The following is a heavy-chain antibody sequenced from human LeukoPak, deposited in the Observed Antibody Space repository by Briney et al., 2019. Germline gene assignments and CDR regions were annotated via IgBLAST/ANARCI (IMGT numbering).Heavy chain of an antibody. D-gene: IGHD4-23*01. CDR3: AKDSPSLGGFDY. V-gene: IGHV3-9*03. CDR2: ISWNSGSI. Sequence: GGSLRLSCAASGFTFEDYAMHWVRQAPGKGLEWVSGISWNSGSIGYADSVKGRFTISRDNAKNSLYLQMNSLRAEDMALYYCAKDSPSLGGFDYWGQGTLVTVSS. J-gene: IGHJ4*02. CDR1: GFTFEDYA.